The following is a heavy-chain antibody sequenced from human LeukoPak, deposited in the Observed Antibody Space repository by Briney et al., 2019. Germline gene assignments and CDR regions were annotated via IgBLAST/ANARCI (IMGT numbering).Heavy chain of an antibody. CDR1: GFTFRVYA. D-gene: IGHD3-22*01. V-gene: IGHV3-30-3*01. Sequence: GGSLRLSCAASGFTFRVYAMHWVRQAPGKGLEWVAVISYDGSNKYYADSVKGRFTISRDNSKNTLYLQMNSLRAEDTAVYYCARGARSYYYDSSGSHGAFDIWGQGTMVTVSS. J-gene: IGHJ3*02. CDR3: ARGARSYYYDSSGSHGAFDI. CDR2: ISYDGSNK.